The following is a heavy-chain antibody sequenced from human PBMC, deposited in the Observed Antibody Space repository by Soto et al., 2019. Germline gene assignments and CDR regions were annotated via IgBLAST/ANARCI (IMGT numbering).Heavy chain of an antibody. CDR1: GGSISSSSSY. V-gene: IGHV4-39*01. CDR3: ARKLLLWFGELPHPFDY. J-gene: IGHJ4*02. CDR2: IKHSGST. D-gene: IGHD3-10*01. Sequence: PSETLSLTSTVSGGSISSSSSYWGWIRQPPGKGLEWIGSIKHSGSTYYNPSLKSRVTISVDTSKNQFSLKLSSVTAADTAVYYCARKLLLWFGELPHPFDYWGQGTLVTVSS.